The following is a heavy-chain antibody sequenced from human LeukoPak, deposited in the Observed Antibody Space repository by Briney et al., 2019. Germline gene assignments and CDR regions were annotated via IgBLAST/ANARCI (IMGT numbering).Heavy chain of an antibody. V-gene: IGHV3-20*04. CDR2: INWNGGST. J-gene: IGHJ4*02. CDR3: ARGVGGSYLFDY. D-gene: IGHD1-26*01. CDR1: GFTFDDYG. Sequence: PGGSLRLSCAASGFTFDDYGMSWVRQAPGKGLEWVSGINWNGGSTGYADSVKGRFTISRDNSKNTLYLQMNSLRAEDTAVYYCARGVGGSYLFDYWGQGTLVTVSS.